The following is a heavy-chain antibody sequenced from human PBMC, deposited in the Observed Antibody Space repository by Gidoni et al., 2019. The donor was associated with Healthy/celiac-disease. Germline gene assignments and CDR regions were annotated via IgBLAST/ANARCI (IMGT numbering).Heavy chain of an antibody. CDR2: ISWNSGSI. J-gene: IGHJ4*02. CDR1: GFTFDDYA. D-gene: IGHD5-18*01. V-gene: IGHV3-9*01. Sequence: EVQLVESGGGLVQPGRSLRLSCAASGFTFDDYAMHWVRQAPGKGLEWVSGISWNSGSIGYADSVKGRFTISRDNAKNSLYLQMNSLRAEDTALYYCAKGPQIQLWYGAFDYWGQGTLVTVSS. CDR3: AKGPQIQLWYGAFDY.